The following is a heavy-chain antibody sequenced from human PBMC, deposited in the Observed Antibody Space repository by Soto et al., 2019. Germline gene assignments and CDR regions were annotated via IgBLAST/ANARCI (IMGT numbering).Heavy chain of an antibody. V-gene: IGHV1-69*13. J-gene: IGHJ6*02. CDR3: AREDIVVVPAATNQYYYYGMDV. CDR2: IIPIFGTE. D-gene: IGHD2-2*01. CDR1: GGTFSSYA. Sequence: ASVKFSCKASGGTFSSYAISWVRQAPGQGLEWMGGIIPIFGTENYAQKFQGRVTITADESTSTAYMELSSLRSEDTAVYYCAREDIVVVPAATNQYYYYGMDVWGQGTTVTVSS.